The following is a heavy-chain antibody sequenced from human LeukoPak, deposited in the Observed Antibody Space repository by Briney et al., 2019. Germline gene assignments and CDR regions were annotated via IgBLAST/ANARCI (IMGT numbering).Heavy chain of an antibody. V-gene: IGHV4-4*02. CDR3: AIHGGYFQDY. Sequence: PSGTLSLTCAVSGDSISTDHWWSWVRQPPGKGLEWIAEIHHSGMSNYNPSLKSRVIISVDKSKNQFSLNMNSVTAADTAVYFCAIHGGYFQDYWGQGTLVTVSS. D-gene: IGHD3-9*01. J-gene: IGHJ4*02. CDR2: IHHSGMS. CDR1: GDSISTDHW.